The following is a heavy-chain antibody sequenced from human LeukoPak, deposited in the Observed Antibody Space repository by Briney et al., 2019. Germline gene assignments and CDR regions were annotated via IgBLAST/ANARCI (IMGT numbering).Heavy chain of an antibody. CDR2: IYSSGST. V-gene: IGHV3-66*04. D-gene: IGHD2-15*01. CDR1: GFTVSSNY. CDR3: ARHGCSGGSCYYYYYGMDV. J-gene: IGHJ6*02. Sequence: GGSLRLSCAASGFTVSSNYMSWVRQAPGKGLEWVSVIYSSGSTYYADSVKGRFTISRDNSKNTLYLQMNSLRAEDTAVYYCARHGCSGGSCYYYYYGMDVWGQGTTVTVSS.